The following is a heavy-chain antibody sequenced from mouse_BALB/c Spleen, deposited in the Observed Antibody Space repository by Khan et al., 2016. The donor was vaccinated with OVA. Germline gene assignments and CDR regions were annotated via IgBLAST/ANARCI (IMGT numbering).Heavy chain of an antibody. V-gene: IGHV2-6-5*01. CDR2: IWGGGTT. CDR1: GFSLTDYG. D-gene: IGHD2-10*01. Sequence: QVQLKESGPGLVAPSQSLSITCTVSGFSLTDYGVSWIRQPPGKGLEWLGLIWGGGTTYHTSALKSRLSISKDNSKSQVFLKMNSLQTDDTAMYYCAKPYYAHYYAMDYWGQGTSVTVSS. J-gene: IGHJ4*01. CDR3: AKPYYAHYYAMDY.